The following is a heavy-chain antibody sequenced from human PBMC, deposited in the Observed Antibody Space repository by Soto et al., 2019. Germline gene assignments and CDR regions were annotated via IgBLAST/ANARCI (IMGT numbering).Heavy chain of an antibody. D-gene: IGHD4-4*01. Sequence: EVQLVESGGGLVQPGGSLRLSCAASGFTFSNYWMTWVRQAPGKGLEWVANVKQDASEKYYVDSVKGRFTISRDNAKNSLYLQMNSLSVEDTAVYYCARDPSDSRNNWGQGTLVTVSS. CDR3: ARDPSDSRNN. J-gene: IGHJ4*02. V-gene: IGHV3-7*01. CDR2: VKQDASEK. CDR1: GFTFSNYW.